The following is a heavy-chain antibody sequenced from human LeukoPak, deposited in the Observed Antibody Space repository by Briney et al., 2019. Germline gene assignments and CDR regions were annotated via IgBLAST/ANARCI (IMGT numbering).Heavy chain of an antibody. CDR3: ARDWGACIQLPPL. J-gene: IGHJ4*02. Sequence: PGGSLRLSCAASGFTFTSYSMNWVRQDPGKGLEWVSSISSTRSNIYYADSVKGRFTISRDKAKNSLYLQMNSLRAEDTAVYYCARDWGACIQLPPLWGQGTLVTASS. V-gene: IGHV3-21*01. D-gene: IGHD5-18*01. CDR2: ISSTRSNI. CDR1: GFTFTSYS.